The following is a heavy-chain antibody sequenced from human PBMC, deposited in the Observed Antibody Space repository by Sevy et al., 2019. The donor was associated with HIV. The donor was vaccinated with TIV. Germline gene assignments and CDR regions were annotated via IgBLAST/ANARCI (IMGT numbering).Heavy chain of an antibody. J-gene: IGHJ4*02. CDR1: GYTFTSYG. CDR3: ARDLWPDKKRSGYGGY. D-gene: IGHD3-3*01. V-gene: IGHV1-18*01. CDR2: ISAYNGNT. Sequence: ASVKVSCKASGYTFTSYGISWVRQAPGQGLEWMGWISAYNGNTNYAQKLQGRVTMTTDTSTSTAYMELRSLRSDDTAVYYCARDLWPDKKRSGYGGYWGQGTLVTVSS.